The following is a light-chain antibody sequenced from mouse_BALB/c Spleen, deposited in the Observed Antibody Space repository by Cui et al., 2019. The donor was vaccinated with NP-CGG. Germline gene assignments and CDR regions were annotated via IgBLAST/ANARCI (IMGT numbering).Light chain of an antibody. V-gene: IGLV1*01. J-gene: IGLJ1*01. CDR2: GTN. CDR1: TGTVTTSNY. CDR3: ARWYSNHWV. Sequence: QAVVTQESALNTSPGETVTLTCRSSTGTVTTSNYANWVQAKPDHLFTGLIGGTNNRPPCVPARFSGSLIGDKAALTITGAQTEDEAIYFCARWYSNHWVFGGGTKLTVL.